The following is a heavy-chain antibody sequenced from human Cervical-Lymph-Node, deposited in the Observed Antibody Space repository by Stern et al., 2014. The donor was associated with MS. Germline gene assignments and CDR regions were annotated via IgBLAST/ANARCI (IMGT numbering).Heavy chain of an antibody. Sequence: QLVQSGGGVVQPGRSLRLSCAASGFTFSSYGMQWVRQAPGKGLEWLAAISHDGSKRYYADSVKGRFAVSRDNSKNTLYLQLNSLRAEDTAVYYCAKEKYYDSTGYYYVFDYYYGMDVWGQGTPVTVSS. V-gene: IGHV3-30*18. CDR1: GFTFSSYG. D-gene: IGHD3-22*01. CDR2: ISHDGSKR. CDR3: AKEKYYDSTGYYYVFDYYYGMDV. J-gene: IGHJ6*02.